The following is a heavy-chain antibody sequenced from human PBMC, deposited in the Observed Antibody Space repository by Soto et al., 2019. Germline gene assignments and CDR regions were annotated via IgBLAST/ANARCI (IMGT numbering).Heavy chain of an antibody. Sequence: GGALRLSCAASGFTFSSYGMHWVRQAPGKGLEWVAVIWYDGSNKYYADSVKGRFTISRDNSKNTLYLQMNSLRAEDTAVYYCARDMRQQLLDYWGQGTLVTVSS. D-gene: IGHD6-13*01. V-gene: IGHV3-33*01. CDR2: IWYDGSNK. J-gene: IGHJ4*02. CDR3: ARDMRQQLLDY. CDR1: GFTFSSYG.